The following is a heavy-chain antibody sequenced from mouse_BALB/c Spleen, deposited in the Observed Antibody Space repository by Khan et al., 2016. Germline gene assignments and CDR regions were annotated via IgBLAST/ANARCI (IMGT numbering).Heavy chain of an antibody. CDR3: ANCGSSYWYFDV. CDR2: IDPANGNT. J-gene: IGHJ1*01. CDR1: GFNIKDTY. Sequence: VQLQQSGAELVKPGASVKLSCTATGFNIKDTYMHWVKQRPEQGLEWIGRIDPANGNTKYDPKFQGKATITADTSSNTAYLQLSSLPSEDTAAYYCANCGSSYWYFDVWGAGTTVTVSS. V-gene: IGHV14-3*02. D-gene: IGHD1-1*01.